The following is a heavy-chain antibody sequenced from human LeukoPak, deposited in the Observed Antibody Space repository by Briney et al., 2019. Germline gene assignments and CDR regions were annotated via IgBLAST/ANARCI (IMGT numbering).Heavy chain of an antibody. D-gene: IGHD3-22*01. CDR3: ARAGYFDSSGQKIHFDY. V-gene: IGHV3-53*01. Sequence: GGSLRLSCAASGLTVSSNYMSWVRQAPGKGLEWVSAIYSGGSAYYADSVKGRFTISRDNSKNTLYLQMNSLRAEDTAVYYCARAGYFDSSGQKIHFDYWGQGTLVTVSS. J-gene: IGHJ4*02. CDR1: GLTVSSNY. CDR2: IYSGGSA.